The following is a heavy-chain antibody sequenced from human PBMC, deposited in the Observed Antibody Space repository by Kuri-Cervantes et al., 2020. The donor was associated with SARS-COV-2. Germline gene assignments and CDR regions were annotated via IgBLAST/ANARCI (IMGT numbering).Heavy chain of an antibody. V-gene: IGHV1-8*01. J-gene: IGHJ4*02. CDR3: YCAPKEGFDS. CDR1: ETTFPNYD. CDR2: VKTNSGNT. D-gene: IGHD2-21*01. Sequence: SVKVSCKAPETTFPNYDINWVRQATGQGLEWMGMVKTNSGNTLYAQIFQGGVTMTRDTSTSTVYMELSSLTSEDTAIYYCYCAPKEGFDSWGQGTLVTVSS.